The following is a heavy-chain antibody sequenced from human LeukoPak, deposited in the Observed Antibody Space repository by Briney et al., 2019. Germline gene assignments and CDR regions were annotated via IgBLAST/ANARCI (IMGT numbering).Heavy chain of an antibody. CDR2: INHSGST. CDR3: ARGGIAAADYYFDY. V-gene: IGHV4-34*01. D-gene: IGHD6-13*01. J-gene: IGHJ4*02. Sequence: SETLSLTCAVYGGSFSGYYWSWIRQPPGKGLEWIGEINHSGSTSYNPSLKSRVTISVDTSKNQFSLKLSSVTAADTAVYYCARGGIAAADYYFDYWGQGTLVTVSS. CDR1: GGSFSGYY.